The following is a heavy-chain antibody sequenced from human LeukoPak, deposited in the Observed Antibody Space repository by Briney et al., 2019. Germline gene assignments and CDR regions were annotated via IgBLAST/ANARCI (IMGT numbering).Heavy chain of an antibody. CDR1: GFTFSSYA. D-gene: IGHD5-24*01. V-gene: IGHV3-23*01. J-gene: IGHJ4*02. CDR3: AKDDAWLQFGD. CDR2: ITGSGSGT. Sequence: GGSLRLSCAASGFTFSSYAMSWVRQAPGKGLEWVSGITGSGSGTYYADSVKGQFTISRDNAKNTLYLQMNSLRVEDTAVYYCAKDDAWLQFGDWGRGTLVTVSS.